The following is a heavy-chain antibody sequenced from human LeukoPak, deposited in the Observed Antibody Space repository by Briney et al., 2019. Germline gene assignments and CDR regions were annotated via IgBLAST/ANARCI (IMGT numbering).Heavy chain of an antibody. Sequence: GGSLRLSCAASGFTFSTYNMNWVRQAPGKGLEWVSSISSSSNYIYYADSVKGRFTISRDNAKNSLYLQMNSLRVEDTDVYYCAGDVGASAPDAFDIWGQGTMVTVSS. CDR2: ISSSSNYI. V-gene: IGHV3-21*01. J-gene: IGHJ3*02. CDR1: GFTFSTYN. CDR3: AGDVGASAPDAFDI. D-gene: IGHD1-26*01.